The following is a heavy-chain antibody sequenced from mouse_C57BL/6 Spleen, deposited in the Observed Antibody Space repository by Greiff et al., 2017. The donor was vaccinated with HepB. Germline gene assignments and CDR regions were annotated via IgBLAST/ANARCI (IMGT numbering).Heavy chain of an antibody. J-gene: IGHJ4*01. D-gene: IGHD2-4*01. CDR1: GYTFTSYD. CDR3: ALIYYDYDEFLYYYAMDY. Sequence: VKLMESGPELVKPGASVKLSCKASGYTFTSYDINWVKQRPGQGLEWIGWIYPRDGSTKYNEKFKGKATLTVDTSSSTAYMELHSLTAEDSAVYFCALIYYDYDEFLYYYAMDYWGQGTSVTVSS. CDR2: IYPRDGST. V-gene: IGHV1-85*01.